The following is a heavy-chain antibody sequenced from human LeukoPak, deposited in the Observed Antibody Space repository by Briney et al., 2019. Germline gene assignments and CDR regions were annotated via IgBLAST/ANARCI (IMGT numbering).Heavy chain of an antibody. CDR3: AKGFRTLYFDY. D-gene: IGHD1-14*01. V-gene: IGHV3-33*06. Sequence: PGRSLRLSCAASGFTFSSYGMHWVRQAPGKGLEGVAVIWYDGSNKYHADSVKGRFTISRDNSKNTLYLQMNSLRAEDTAVYYCAKGFRTLYFDYWGQGTLVTVSS. CDR1: GFTFSSYG. J-gene: IGHJ4*02. CDR2: IWYDGSNK.